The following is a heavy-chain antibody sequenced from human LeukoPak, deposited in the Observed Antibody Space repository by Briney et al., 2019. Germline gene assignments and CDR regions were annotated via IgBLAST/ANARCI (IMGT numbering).Heavy chain of an antibody. CDR3: ARDYYGSGWYGDY. D-gene: IGHD6-19*01. V-gene: IGHV3-7*04. CDR1: RFSFSTYW. CDR2: IKQDGSEK. Sequence: GGSLRLSCAASRFSFSTYWMSWVRQAPGKGLEWVANIKQDGSEKFYVDSVKGRFTLSRDNAKNSLFLQMNSLRAEDTAVYYCARDYYGSGWYGDYWGQGTLVTVSS. J-gene: IGHJ4*02.